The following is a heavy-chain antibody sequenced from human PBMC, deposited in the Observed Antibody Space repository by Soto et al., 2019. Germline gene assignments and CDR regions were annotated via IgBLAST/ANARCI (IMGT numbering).Heavy chain of an antibody. D-gene: IGHD2-2*01. CDR3: ARSQGSSTSLEIYYYYYYGMDV. J-gene: IGHJ6*02. CDR1: GGTFSSYA. Sequence: QVQLVQSGAEVKKPGSSVKVSCKASGGTFSSYAISWVRQAPGQGLEWMGGLIPISGTANYAQKFQGRVTITADESTSTAYMELSSLRSEDTALYYCARSQGSSTSLEIYYYYYYGMDVGGQGTKVTVSS. V-gene: IGHV1-69*01. CDR2: LIPISGTA.